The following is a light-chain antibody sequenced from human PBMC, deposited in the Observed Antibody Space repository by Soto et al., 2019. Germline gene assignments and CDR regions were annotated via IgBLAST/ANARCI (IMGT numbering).Light chain of an antibody. CDR2: EVY. CDR1: GTSSDVRDYNF. Sequence: QSALTQPASVSGSRGQSNTISCTGTGTSSDVRDYNFVSWYQHHPGKAPQLLIYEVYNRPSGVSARFSGSKSVNTASLTISGLQAEDEADYYCSSYTGSTTHVLFGGGTKLTVL. V-gene: IGLV2-14*01. J-gene: IGLJ2*01. CDR3: SSYTGSTTHVL.